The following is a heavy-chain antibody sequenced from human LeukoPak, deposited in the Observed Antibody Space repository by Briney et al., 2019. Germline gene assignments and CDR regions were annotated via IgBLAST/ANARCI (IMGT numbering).Heavy chain of an antibody. D-gene: IGHD3-10*01. CDR1: GFPFTTYD. CDR2: ISGSGSST. CDR3: AKEGGFGSGRPGFDY. Sequence: PGGSLRLSCAASGFPFTTYDINWVRQAPGEGLEWVSRISGSGSSTYYADSVKGRFTISRDSSKNTVYLQMNRLRAEDTAVYYCAKEGGFGSGRPGFDYWGQGTEVTVSS. J-gene: IGHJ4*02. V-gene: IGHV3-23*01.